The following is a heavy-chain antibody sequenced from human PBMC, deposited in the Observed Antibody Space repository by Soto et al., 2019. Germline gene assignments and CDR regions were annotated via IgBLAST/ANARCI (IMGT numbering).Heavy chain of an antibody. J-gene: IGHJ4*02. V-gene: IGHV1-3*01. CDR1: GYTFTSYA. CDR2: INAGNGNT. D-gene: IGHD6-13*01. CDR3: ARDSVSSWTFDY. Sequence: RASVKVSCKASGYTFTSYAMHWVRQAPGQRLEWMGWINAGNGNTKYSQKFQGRVTITRDTSASTAYMELSSLRSEDTAVYYCARDSVSSWTFDYWGQGTLVTVSS.